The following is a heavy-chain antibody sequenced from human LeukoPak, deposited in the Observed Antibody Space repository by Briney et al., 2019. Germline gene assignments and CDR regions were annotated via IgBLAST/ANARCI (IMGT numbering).Heavy chain of an antibody. CDR1: GYTFTGYY. V-gene: IGHV1-2*02. D-gene: IGHD6-19*01. CDR3: AKGRVVAGSKSLTYHWLDP. Sequence: GASVKVSCKASGYTFTGYYIHWVRQAPGQGLEWVGWINPNSGGAKYAQKFQDRVTMTRDTSISTAYMGLSRLRSDDTAVYYCAKGRVVAGSKSLTYHWLDPWAREPWSPSPQ. CDR2: INPNSGGA. J-gene: IGHJ5*02.